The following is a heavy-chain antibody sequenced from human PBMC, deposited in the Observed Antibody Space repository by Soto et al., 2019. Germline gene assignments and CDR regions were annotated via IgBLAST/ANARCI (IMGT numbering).Heavy chain of an antibody. J-gene: IGHJ6*02. CDR3: EGRGSYYYYYGMDV. CDR2: ISGYNGKT. V-gene: IGHV1-18*01. D-gene: IGHD3-16*01. Sequence: ASVKVSCKASGYTFTSYGISWVRQAPGQGLEWMGWISGYNGKTNYAQKFQGRVTMTEDTSKDTAYMELSSLRSEDTAVYYCEGRGSYYYYYGMDVWGQGTTVTVSS. CDR1: GYTFTSYG.